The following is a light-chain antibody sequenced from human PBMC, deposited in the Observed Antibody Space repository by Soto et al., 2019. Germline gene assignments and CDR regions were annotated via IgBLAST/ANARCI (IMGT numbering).Light chain of an antibody. J-gene: IGLJ1*01. V-gene: IGLV2-14*03. CDR1: SSDIGSYDH. CDR2: AAS. Sequence: QSVLAQPASVSVSPGQSITISCSGTSSDIGSYDHVAWYQQFPGKSPKLIIYAASDRPSGVSDRFSGSKSGISASLTISGLQTEDEADYYCISYTDRQSYLFGTGTKVTVL. CDR3: ISYTDRQSYL.